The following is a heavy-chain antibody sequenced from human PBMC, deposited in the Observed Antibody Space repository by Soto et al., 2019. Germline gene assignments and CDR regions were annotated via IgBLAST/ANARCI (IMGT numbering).Heavy chain of an antibody. CDR3: AGTVAGTIYYYYYGMDV. V-gene: IGHV1-69*13. CDR1: GGTFSSYA. CDR2: IIPIFGTA. J-gene: IGHJ6*02. D-gene: IGHD6-19*01. Sequence: ASVKVSCKASGGTFSSYAISWVRQAPGQGLEWMGGIIPIFGTANYAQKFQGRVTITADESTSTAYMELSSLRSEDTAVYYCAGTVAGTIYYYYYGMDVWGQGTTVTV.